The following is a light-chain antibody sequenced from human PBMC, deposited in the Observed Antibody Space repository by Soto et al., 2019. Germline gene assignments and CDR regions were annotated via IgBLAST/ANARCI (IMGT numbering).Light chain of an antibody. J-gene: IGKJ2*01. Sequence: DIQMTQSPSSLSASVGDRVTITCQASQDISNSLNWYQQKPGKAPKLLIYGASNLETGVPSRFSGSGSGTDFTFTISRLQPEDIATYYCHHYNNLHYTFGQGTRLEIK. CDR3: HHYNNLHYT. CDR2: GAS. CDR1: QDISNS. V-gene: IGKV1-33*01.